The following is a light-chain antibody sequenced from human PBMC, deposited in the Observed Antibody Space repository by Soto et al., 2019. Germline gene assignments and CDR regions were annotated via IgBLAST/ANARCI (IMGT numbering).Light chain of an antibody. J-gene: IGLJ2*01. CDR1: SSDVGGYKY. Sequence: QSALTQPRSVSGSPGQSVTISCTGTSSDVGGYKYVSWYQQHPGKVPKLMMFDVSERPSGVPDRFSGSKSGNTASLSISGLQAEDEADYYCCAYAGSYTVSFGGGTKLTVL. V-gene: IGLV2-11*01. CDR3: CAYAGSYTVS. CDR2: DVS.